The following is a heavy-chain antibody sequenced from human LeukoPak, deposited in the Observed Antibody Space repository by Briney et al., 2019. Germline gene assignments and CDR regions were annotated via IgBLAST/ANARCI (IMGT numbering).Heavy chain of an antibody. CDR1: GFTFSSYA. J-gene: IGHJ3*02. Sequence: GGSLRLSCAASGFTFSSYAMSWVRQAPGKGLEWVSAISGSGGSTYYADSVKGRFTISRDNSKNTLYLQMNSLRAEDTAVYYCARNGYSSSWYVPRQDDDAFDIWGQGTMVTVSS. D-gene: IGHD6-13*01. CDR3: ARNGYSSSWYVPRQDDDAFDI. V-gene: IGHV3-23*01. CDR2: ISGSGGST.